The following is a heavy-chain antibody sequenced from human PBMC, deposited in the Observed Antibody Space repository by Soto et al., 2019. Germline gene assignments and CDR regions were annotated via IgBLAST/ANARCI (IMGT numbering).Heavy chain of an antibody. V-gene: IGHV1-2*02. Sequence: ASVKVSCKASGYTFTDYYIHWVRQAPGQGLEWVGWINPDSGGTDLAQRFQGRVTMTSDTSINTAYMELSSLRSDDTAVYYCAIRTGQLAIISEFDGDWFFEVWGRGTLVTVSS. CDR2: INPDSGGT. CDR3: AIRTGQLAIISEFDGDWFFEV. CDR1: GYTFTDYY. D-gene: IGHD2-2*01. J-gene: IGHJ2*01.